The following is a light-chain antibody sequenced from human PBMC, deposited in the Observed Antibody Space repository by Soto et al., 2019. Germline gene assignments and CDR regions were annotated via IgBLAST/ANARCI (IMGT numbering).Light chain of an antibody. J-gene: IGKJ4*01. CDR1: QSVSSY. Sequence: EIVLTQSPATLSLSPGERATLSCRASQSVSSYVAWYQQKPGQAPRLLIYDASNRATGIPARFSGSGSGTDFTLTISSLEPEDFAVYYCQQRGNWPPTFGGGTKVEIK. CDR2: DAS. CDR3: QQRGNWPPT. V-gene: IGKV3-11*01.